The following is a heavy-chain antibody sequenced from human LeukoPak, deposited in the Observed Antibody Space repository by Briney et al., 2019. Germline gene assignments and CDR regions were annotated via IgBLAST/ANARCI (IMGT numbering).Heavy chain of an antibody. J-gene: IGHJ6*02. Sequence: GASVKVSCKASGYTFTGYYMHWVRQAPGQGLEWMGWINPNSGGTNYAQKFQGRVTMTRDTSISTAYMELSRLRSDDTAVYYCARRTDIVVVPAASFYGMDVWGQGTTVTVSS. CDR1: GYTFTGYY. V-gene: IGHV1-2*02. CDR2: INPNSGGT. CDR3: ARRTDIVVVPAASFYGMDV. D-gene: IGHD2-2*01.